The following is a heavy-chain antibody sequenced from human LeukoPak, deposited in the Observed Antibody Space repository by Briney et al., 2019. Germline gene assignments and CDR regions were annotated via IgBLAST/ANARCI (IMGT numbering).Heavy chain of an antibody. CDR2: ISSNGGST. J-gene: IGHJ4*02. Sequence: GGSLRLSCSASGFTFSSYAMHWVRQAPGKGLEYVSAISSNGGSTYYADSVKGRFTISRDNSKNTLYLQMSSLRAEDTAVYYCARVYSGGFDYWGQGTLVTVSS. D-gene: IGHD6-25*01. CDR1: GFTFSSYA. CDR3: ARVYSGGFDY. V-gene: IGHV3-64D*06.